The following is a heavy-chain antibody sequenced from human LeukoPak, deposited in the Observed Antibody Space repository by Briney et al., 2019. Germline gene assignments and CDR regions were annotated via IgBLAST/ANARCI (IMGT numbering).Heavy chain of an antibody. V-gene: IGHV4-30-4*08. CDR1: GGSISSGDYY. J-gene: IGHJ4*02. CDR3: ARDGGGGSCYFDY. D-gene: IGHD2-15*01. CDR2: IYFSGST. Sequence: SETLSLTCTVSGGSISSGDYYWSWIRQPPGKGLEWIGYIYFSGSTYYNPSLKSRVTISVDTSKNQFSLKLSFVTAADTAVYYCARDGGGGSCYFDYWGQGTLVTVSS.